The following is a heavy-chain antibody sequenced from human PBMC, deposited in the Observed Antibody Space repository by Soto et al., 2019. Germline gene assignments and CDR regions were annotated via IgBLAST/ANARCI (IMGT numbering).Heavy chain of an antibody. CDR2: IVVASGDT. D-gene: IGHD3-22*01. CDR1: GFTFTRSV. Sequence: QMPLVQSGPEVKKPGTSVKVSCKASGFTFTRSVVQWVRQARGQRLEWIGWIVVASGDTNYAQDFQERVTLTTDMSTGTAFMELSSLRSEDTAIYYCAAASMIESNSDVFEIWGQGTMVSISS. CDR3: AAASMIESNSDVFEI. V-gene: IGHV1-58*01. J-gene: IGHJ3*02.